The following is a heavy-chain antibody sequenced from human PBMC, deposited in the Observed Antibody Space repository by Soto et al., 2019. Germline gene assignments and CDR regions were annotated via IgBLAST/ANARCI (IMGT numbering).Heavy chain of an antibody. J-gene: IGHJ5*02. V-gene: IGHV1-2*02. Sequence: ASVKVSCKASGYTFTGYYMHWVRQAPGQGLEWMGWINPNSGGTNYAQKFQGRVTMTRDTSISTAYMELSRLRSDDTAVYYCARDRDRTSYNIEVGFDPWGQGTLGTVSS. CDR2: INPNSGGT. CDR3: ARDRDRTSYNIEVGFDP. CDR1: GYTFTGYY. D-gene: IGHD6-19*01.